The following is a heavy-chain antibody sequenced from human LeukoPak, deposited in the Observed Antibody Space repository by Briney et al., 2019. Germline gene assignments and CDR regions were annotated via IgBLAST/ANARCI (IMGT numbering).Heavy chain of an antibody. V-gene: IGHV4-61*02. CDR2: IYTSGST. J-gene: IGHJ5*02. CDR1: GGSISSGSYY. Sequence: SETLSLTCTVSGGSISSGSYYWSWIRQPAGKGLEWIGRIYTSGSTNYNPSLKSRVTISVDTSKNQFSLKLSSVTAADTAVYYCARDQTISSSLRGWFDPWGQGTLVTVSS. D-gene: IGHD6-13*01. CDR3: ARDQTISSSLRGWFDP.